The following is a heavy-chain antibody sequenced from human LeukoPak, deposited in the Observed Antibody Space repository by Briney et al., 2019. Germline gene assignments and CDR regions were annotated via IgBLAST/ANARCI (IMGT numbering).Heavy chain of an antibody. V-gene: IGHV3-30*02. J-gene: IGHJ4*02. CDR3: AREGGIIVAGKFDS. Sequence: GGSLRLSCAASGLTFSTSGMHWVRQAPGKGLEWVAFIQYDESDNYYADSVRGRLTISRDNSKNTLYLQMNSLRAEDTAVYYCAREGGIIVAGKFDSWGQGTLVTVSS. CDR2: IQYDESDN. D-gene: IGHD6-19*01. CDR1: GLTFSTSG.